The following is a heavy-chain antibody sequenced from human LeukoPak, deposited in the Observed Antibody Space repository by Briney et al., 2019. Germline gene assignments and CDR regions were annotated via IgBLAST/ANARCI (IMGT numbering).Heavy chain of an antibody. D-gene: IGHD4-17*01. J-gene: IGHJ4*02. CDR2: IYYSGST. CDR1: GGSISSSSHY. V-gene: IGHV4-39*01. CDR3: ATPLGYGDYPLDY. Sequence: SETLSLTCTVSGGSISSSSHYWGWIRQPPGKGLEWIGSIYYSGSTYYNPSLRSRVTISVDTSKNQFSLKLSSVTAADTAVYYCATPLGYGDYPLDYWGQGTLVTVSS.